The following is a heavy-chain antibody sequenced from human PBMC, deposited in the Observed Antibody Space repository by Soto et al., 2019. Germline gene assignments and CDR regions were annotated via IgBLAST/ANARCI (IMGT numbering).Heavy chain of an antibody. CDR1: GYTFTSYA. Sequence: QVQLVQSGAEEKKPGASVKVSCKASGYTFTSYAMHWVRQAPGQRLEWLGWINAGTGNTKYSQKCQGRVTITRDTSASTADMELSSLRSEDTAVYYCARSIVVVTALDYWGQGTLVTVSS. J-gene: IGHJ4*02. CDR2: INAGTGNT. CDR3: ARSIVVVTALDY. V-gene: IGHV1-3*05. D-gene: IGHD2-21*02.